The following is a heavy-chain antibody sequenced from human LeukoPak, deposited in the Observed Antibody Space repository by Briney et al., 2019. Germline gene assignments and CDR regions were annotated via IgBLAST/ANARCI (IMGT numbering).Heavy chain of an antibody. CDR3: AKDLFMGEIMITLGGPGDV. CDR2: ISYDGSNK. Sequence: PGGSLRLSCAASGFTFSSYGMHWVRQAPGKGLEWVAVISYDGSNKYYADSVKGRFTISRDNSKNTLYLQMNSLRAEDTAVYYCAKDLFMGEIMITLGGPGDVWGKGTTVTVSS. V-gene: IGHV3-30*18. CDR1: GFTFSSYG. J-gene: IGHJ6*04. D-gene: IGHD3-16*01.